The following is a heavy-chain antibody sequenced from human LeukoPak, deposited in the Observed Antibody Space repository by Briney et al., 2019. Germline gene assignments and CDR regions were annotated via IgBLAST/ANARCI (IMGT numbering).Heavy chain of an antibody. CDR3: AKVTGGDWTGFDP. CDR2: ISYDGSNK. J-gene: IGHJ5*02. V-gene: IGHV3-30*04. Sequence: GGSLRLSCAASGFTFSTYSMHWVRQAPGKGLEWVEVISYDGSNKYYAESVKGRFTISRDNSQNTLYLQMNSLRADDTAVYYCAKVTGGDWTGFDPWGRGTLVTVSS. D-gene: IGHD2-21*02. CDR1: GFTFSTYS.